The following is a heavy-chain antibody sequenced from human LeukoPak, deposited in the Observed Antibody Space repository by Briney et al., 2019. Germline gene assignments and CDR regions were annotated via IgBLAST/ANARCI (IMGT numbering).Heavy chain of an antibody. CDR2: INHSGST. J-gene: IGHJ4*02. Sequence: SETLSLTCAVYGGSFSGYYWSWIRQPPGKGLEWIGEINHSGSTNYNPSLKSRVTISVDTSKNQFSLKLSSVTAADTAVYYCARGGDFWSGYYTQYYFDYWGQGTLVTVSS. D-gene: IGHD3-3*01. CDR1: GGSFSGYY. CDR3: ARGGDFWSGYYTQYYFDY. V-gene: IGHV4-34*01.